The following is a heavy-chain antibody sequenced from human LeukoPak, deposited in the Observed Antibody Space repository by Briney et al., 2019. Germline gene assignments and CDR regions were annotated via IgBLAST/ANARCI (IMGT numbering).Heavy chain of an antibody. J-gene: IGHJ4*02. D-gene: IGHD3-10*01. Sequence: SETLSLTCSVSGGSVSSRNYSWTWIRQPPGKGLEWIGYIYNSGSTKCNPSLKSRVTISVDTSKNQFSLKLSSVTAADTAVYYCATDRQVYGSGEYYIDYWGQGTLVSVSS. V-gene: IGHV4-61*01. CDR2: IYNSGST. CDR1: GGSVSSRNYS. CDR3: ATDRQVYGSGEYYIDY.